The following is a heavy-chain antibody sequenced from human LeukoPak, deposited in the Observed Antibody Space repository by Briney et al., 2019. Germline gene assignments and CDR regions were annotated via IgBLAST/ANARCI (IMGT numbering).Heavy chain of an antibody. Sequence: SETLSLTCTVSGGSISSGSYYWGWIRQPPGKGLEWIGSIYYSGSTYYNPSLKSRVTISVDTSKNQFSLKLSSVTAADTAVYYCARDLELWFGGDWGQGTLVTVSS. J-gene: IGHJ4*02. CDR3: ARDLELWFGGD. V-gene: IGHV4-39*07. CDR1: GGSISSGSYY. D-gene: IGHD3-10*01. CDR2: IYYSGST.